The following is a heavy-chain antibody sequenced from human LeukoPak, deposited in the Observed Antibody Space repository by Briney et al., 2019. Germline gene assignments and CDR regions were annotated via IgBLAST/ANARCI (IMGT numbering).Heavy chain of an antibody. V-gene: IGHV4-39*07. J-gene: IGHJ4*02. CDR1: GGSISSNSDY. CDR2: IYYSGTT. CDR3: ARFSEYSHSSVHYLDY. Sequence: PSETLSLTCTVSGGSISSNSDYWGWIRQPPGKGLEWIGSIYYSGTTYYNPSLKSRVTISVDTSRNQFSLNLSSVTAADTAVYYCARFSEYSHSSVHYLDYWGQGTLVSVSS. D-gene: IGHD3-22*01.